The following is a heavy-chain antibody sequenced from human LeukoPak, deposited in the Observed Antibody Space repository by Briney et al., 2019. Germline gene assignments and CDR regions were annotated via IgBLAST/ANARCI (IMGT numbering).Heavy chain of an antibody. D-gene: IGHD5-18*01. J-gene: IGHJ4*02. Sequence: GGSLRLSCAASGFTFGSYSMNWVRQAPGKGLEWVSSISSSSSYIYYADSVKGRFTISRDNAKNSLYLQMNSLRAEDTAVYYCARDLRGYSYGPDYWGQGTLVTVSS. V-gene: IGHV3-21*01. CDR3: ARDLRGYSYGPDY. CDR1: GFTFGSYS. CDR2: ISSSSSYI.